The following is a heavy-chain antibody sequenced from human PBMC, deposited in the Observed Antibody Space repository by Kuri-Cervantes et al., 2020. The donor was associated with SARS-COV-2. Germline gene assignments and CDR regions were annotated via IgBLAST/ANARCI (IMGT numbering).Heavy chain of an antibody. Sequence: GESLKISCAASGFTFSSYAMHWVRQAPGKGLEYVSAISSNGGSTYYADSVKGRFTISRDNSKNTLYLQMGSLRAEDMAVYYCARYPFDYWGRGTLVTVSS. CDR1: GFTFSSYA. D-gene: IGHD2-2*01. CDR3: ARYPFDY. V-gene: IGHV3-64*02. CDR2: ISSNGGST. J-gene: IGHJ4*02.